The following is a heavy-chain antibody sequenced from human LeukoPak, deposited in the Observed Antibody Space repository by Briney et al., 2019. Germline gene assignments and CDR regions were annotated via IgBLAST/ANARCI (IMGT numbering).Heavy chain of an antibody. V-gene: IGHV3-23*01. Sequence: GGSLRLSCAASGFTFSSYEMNWVRQAPGRGLEWVSAISGSGGSTYYADSVRGRFTISRDNSKNTLYLQMNSLRDEDTAVYSCAKSSWFDYFDYWGQGTLVTVSS. J-gene: IGHJ4*02. D-gene: IGHD3-10*01. CDR1: GFTFSSYE. CDR2: ISGSGGST. CDR3: AKSSWFDYFDY.